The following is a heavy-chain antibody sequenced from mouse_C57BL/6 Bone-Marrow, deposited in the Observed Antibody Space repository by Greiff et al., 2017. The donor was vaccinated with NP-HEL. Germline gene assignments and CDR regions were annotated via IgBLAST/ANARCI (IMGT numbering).Heavy chain of an antibody. V-gene: IGHV1-82*01. CDR1: GYAFSSSW. Sequence: VKLQQSGPELVKPGASVKISCKASGYAFSSSWMNWVKQRPGKGLEWIGRIYPGDGDTNYNGKFKGKATLTADKSSSTAYMQLSSLTSEDSAVYFCSYGYDVGFAYWGQGTLVTVSA. D-gene: IGHD2-2*01. CDR3: SYGYDVGFAY. CDR2: IYPGDGDT. J-gene: IGHJ3*01.